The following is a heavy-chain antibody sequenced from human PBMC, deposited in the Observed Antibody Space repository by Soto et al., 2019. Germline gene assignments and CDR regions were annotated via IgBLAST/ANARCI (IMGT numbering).Heavy chain of an antibody. V-gene: IGHV4-59*01. D-gene: IGHD3-3*01. CDR2: IYYSGST. J-gene: IGHJ6*03. CDR1: GGSISSYY. Sequence: SETLSLTCTVSGGSISSYYWSWIRQPPGKGLEWIGYIYYSGSTNYNPSLKSRVTISVDTSKNQFSLKLSSVTAADTAVYYCARVKRGYGSFYYYYYMDVWGKGTTVTVSS. CDR3: ARVKRGYGSFYYYYYMDV.